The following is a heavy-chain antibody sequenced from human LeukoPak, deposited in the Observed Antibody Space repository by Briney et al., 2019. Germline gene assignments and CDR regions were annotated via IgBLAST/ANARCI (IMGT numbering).Heavy chain of an antibody. V-gene: IGHV1-69*04. CDR2: IIPILGIA. J-gene: IGHJ6*03. CDR1: GGTFSSYA. Sequence: SVKVSCKASGGTFSSYAISWVRQAPGQGLEWMGRIIPILGIANYAQKFQGRVTITADKSTSTAYMELSSLRSEDTAVYYCARVGYSYGYYYYYMDVWGKGTTVTVSS. D-gene: IGHD5-18*01. CDR3: ARVGYSYGYYYYYMDV.